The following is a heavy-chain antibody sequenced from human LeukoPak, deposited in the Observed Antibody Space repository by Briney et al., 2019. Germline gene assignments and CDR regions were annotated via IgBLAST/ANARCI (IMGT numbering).Heavy chain of an antibody. J-gene: IGHJ4*02. Sequence: PSETLSLTCAVYGGSFSGYYWSWIRQPPGKGLEWIGEINHSGSTDYNPSLKSRVTISVDTSKSQFSLKLSSVTAADTAVYYCARLYYYDSSGYRSWGQGTLVTVSS. CDR2: INHSGST. V-gene: IGHV4-34*01. D-gene: IGHD3-22*01. CDR1: GGSFSGYY. CDR3: ARLYYYDSSGYRS.